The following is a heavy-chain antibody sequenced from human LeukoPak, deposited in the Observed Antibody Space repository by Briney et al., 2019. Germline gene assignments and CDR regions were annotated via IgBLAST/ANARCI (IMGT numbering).Heavy chain of an antibody. J-gene: IGHJ6*02. Sequence: EASVKVSCKASGYTFTGYYMHWVRQAPGQGLEWMGWINPNSGGTNYAQKFQGRVTMTRDTSISTAYMELSSLRSEDTAVYYCARDPIVLVGEFMDDWGQGTPVTVSS. V-gene: IGHV1-2*02. CDR1: GYTFTGYY. CDR2: INPNSGGT. D-gene: IGHD3-10*01. CDR3: ARDPIVLVGEFMDD.